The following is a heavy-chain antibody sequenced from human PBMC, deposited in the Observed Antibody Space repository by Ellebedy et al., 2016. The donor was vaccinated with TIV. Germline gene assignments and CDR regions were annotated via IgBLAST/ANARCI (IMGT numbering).Heavy chain of an antibody. D-gene: IGHD3-10*01. CDR1: GGSISRYY. CDR3: ARIGGVSFGERPIDY. Sequence: SETLSLTCIVSGGSISRYYLSWIRQPPGRGLEWIANIYHTGTTNYNPSLQSRVTISLDTAKNQFSLRLTSVTAADTAVYYCARIGGVSFGERPIDYWGQGTLVTVSS. V-gene: IGHV4-59*01. J-gene: IGHJ4*02. CDR2: IYHTGTT.